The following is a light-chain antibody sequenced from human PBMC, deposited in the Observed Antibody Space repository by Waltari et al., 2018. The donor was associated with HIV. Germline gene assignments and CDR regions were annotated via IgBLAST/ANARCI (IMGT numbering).Light chain of an antibody. Sequence: QSVLTQPPSASGTPGQTVIISCSGSPSNIGTNTVDWYQHLPGTAPKLLLYSNDQRPSGVPDRFSGSKSGTSASLAISGLQSEDEADYFCAVWDDSLNGLVVFGGGTKLTVL. CDR1: PSNIGTNT. J-gene: IGLJ2*01. V-gene: IGLV1-44*01. CDR3: AVWDDSLNGLVV. CDR2: SND.